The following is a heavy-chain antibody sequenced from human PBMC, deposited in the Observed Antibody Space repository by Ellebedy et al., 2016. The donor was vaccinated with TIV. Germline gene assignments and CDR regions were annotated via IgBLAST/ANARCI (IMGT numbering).Heavy chain of an antibody. V-gene: IGHV3-15*07. CDR1: GFPFTNAW. D-gene: IGHD3-3*01. J-gene: IGHJ4*02. CDR3: ATELWSAGCFQGIY. Sequence: PGGSLRLSCAASGFPFTNAWLNWVPQPPGKGLQWVGRIKTTIGGGATDYAAPVKGRFIISRADSKNTLYLQMNSLTTEDTAVYYCATELWSAGCFQGIYWGQGTLVTVSS. CDR2: IKTTIGGGAT.